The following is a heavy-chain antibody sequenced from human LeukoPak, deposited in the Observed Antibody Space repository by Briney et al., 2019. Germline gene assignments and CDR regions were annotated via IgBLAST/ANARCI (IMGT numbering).Heavy chain of an antibody. V-gene: IGHV1-69*06. CDR1: GYTFTSYG. CDR2: IIPIFGTA. CDR3: ARAPPYCSGGSCWGWYFDL. J-gene: IGHJ2*01. D-gene: IGHD2-15*01. Sequence: SVKVSCKASGYTFTSYGISWVRQAPGQGLEWMGGIIPIFGTANYAQKFQGRVTITADKSTSTAYMELSSLRSEDTAVYYCARAPPYCSGGSCWGWYFDLWGRGTLVTVSS.